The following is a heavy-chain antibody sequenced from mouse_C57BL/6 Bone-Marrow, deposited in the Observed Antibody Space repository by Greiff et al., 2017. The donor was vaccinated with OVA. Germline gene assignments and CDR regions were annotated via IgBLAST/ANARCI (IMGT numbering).Heavy chain of an antibody. J-gene: IGHJ4*01. V-gene: IGHV14-4*01. CDR1: GFNIKDDY. D-gene: IGHD2-4*01. CDR3: TYYYDYDVNAMDY. CDR2: IDPENGDT. Sequence: VQLKESGAELVRPGASVKLSCTASGFNIKDDYMHWVKQRPEQGLEWIGWIDPENGDTEYASKFQGKATITADTSSNTAYLQLSSLTSEDTAVYYCTYYYDYDVNAMDYWGQGTSVTVSS.